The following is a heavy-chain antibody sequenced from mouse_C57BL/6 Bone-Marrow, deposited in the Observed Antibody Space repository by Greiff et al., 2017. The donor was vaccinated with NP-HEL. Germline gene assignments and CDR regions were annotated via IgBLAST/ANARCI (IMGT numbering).Heavy chain of an antibody. CDR1: GFTFSDYG. Sequence: EVMLVESGGGLVQPGGSLKLSCAASGFTFSDYGMAWVRQAPRKGPEWVAFISNLAYSIYYADTVTGRFTISRENAKNTLYLEMSSLRSEDTAMYYCARLGSSQYYFDYWGQGTTLTVSS. D-gene: IGHD1-1*01. CDR2: ISNLAYSI. V-gene: IGHV5-15*01. CDR3: ARLGSSQYYFDY. J-gene: IGHJ2*01.